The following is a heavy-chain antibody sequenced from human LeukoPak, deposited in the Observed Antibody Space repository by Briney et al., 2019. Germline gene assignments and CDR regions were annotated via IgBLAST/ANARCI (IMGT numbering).Heavy chain of an antibody. J-gene: IGHJ4*02. CDR3: ARHYSNDHTLFDF. D-gene: IGHD2-21*01. CDR2: IRPSDSEP. Sequence: GESLRISCKVSGYSFSTYWITWVRQMPGGALEWMGRIRPSDSEPNYSPSFQGHVTISADRSINTVYLQWSSLRASDTAIYFCARHYSNDHTLFDFWGQGVLVTVST. V-gene: IGHV5-10-1*01. CDR1: GYSFSTYW.